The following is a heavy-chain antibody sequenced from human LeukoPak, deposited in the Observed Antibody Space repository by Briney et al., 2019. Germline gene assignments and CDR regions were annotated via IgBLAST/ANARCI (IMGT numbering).Heavy chain of an antibody. D-gene: IGHD3-10*01. Sequence: GGSLRLSCAASGFTFRNYWMSWVRQAPGKGLEWVANIKQDGSEKYYGDSVKGRFTISRDNAKNSLYLQMNSLRAEDTAVYYCATNRGFECWGQGRLVSVSS. CDR2: IKQDGSEK. V-gene: IGHV3-7*05. CDR1: GFTFRNYW. J-gene: IGHJ4*01. CDR3: ATNRGFEC.